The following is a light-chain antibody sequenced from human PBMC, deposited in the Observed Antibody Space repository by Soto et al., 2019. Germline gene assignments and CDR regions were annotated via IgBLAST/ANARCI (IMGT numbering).Light chain of an antibody. CDR1: QSISSY. CDR2: KAS. V-gene: IGKV1-5*03. CDR3: QQYKIYSQT. J-gene: IGKJ1*01. Sequence: DTQMTQSPSSLSASVGDRVTITCRASQSISSYLNWYQQKPGKAPKLLIYKASTLKSGVPSRFSGSGSGTEFTLTISSLQPDDFATYYCQQYKIYSQTFGQGTKVDIK.